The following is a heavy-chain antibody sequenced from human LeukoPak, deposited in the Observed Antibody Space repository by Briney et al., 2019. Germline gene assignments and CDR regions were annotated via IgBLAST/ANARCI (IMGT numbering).Heavy chain of an antibody. J-gene: IGHJ4*02. CDR1: GFMFSIYW. D-gene: IGHD6-13*01. CDR2: IKPDGSET. Sequence: GGSLRLSCAASGFMFSIYWMTWVRQAPGKELEWVANIKPDGSETYYVDSVKGRFTISRDNTKNLLYLQMNSLRGEDAAVYYCGGFGYEAAVDLWGQGTLVTVSS. V-gene: IGHV3-7*01. CDR3: GGFGYEAAVDL.